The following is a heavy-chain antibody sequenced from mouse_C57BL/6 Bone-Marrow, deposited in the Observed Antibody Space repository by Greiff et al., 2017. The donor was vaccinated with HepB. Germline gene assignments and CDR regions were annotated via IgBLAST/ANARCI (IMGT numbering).Heavy chain of an antibody. CDR2: INPNNGGT. Sequence: VQLQQSGPELVKPGASVKISCKASGYTFTDYYMNWVKQSHGKSLEWIGDINPNNGGTSYNQKFKGKATLTVDKSSSTAYMELRSLTSEDSAVYYCARGGYYGRGFAYWGQGTLVTVSA. J-gene: IGHJ3*01. CDR1: GYTFTDYY. CDR3: ARGGYYGRGFAY. D-gene: IGHD1-1*01. V-gene: IGHV1-26*01.